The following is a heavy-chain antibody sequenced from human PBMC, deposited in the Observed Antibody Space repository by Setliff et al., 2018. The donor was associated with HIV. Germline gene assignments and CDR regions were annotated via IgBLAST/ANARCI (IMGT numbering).Heavy chain of an antibody. CDR3: ARDRAGYYERYWHFDL. CDR2: IKQDGSEK. V-gene: IGHV3-7*03. Sequence: GGSLRLSCAASGFTFSSYWMSWVRQAPGKGLEWVANIKQDGSEKYYVDSVKGRFTISRDNAKNSLYLQMNSLRAEDTATYYCARDRAGYYERYWHFDLWGRGTLVTVSS. D-gene: IGHD3-22*01. J-gene: IGHJ2*01. CDR1: GFTFSSYW.